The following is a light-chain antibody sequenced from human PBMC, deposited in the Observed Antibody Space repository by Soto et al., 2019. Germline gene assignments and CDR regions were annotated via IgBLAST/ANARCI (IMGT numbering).Light chain of an antibody. V-gene: IGKV3-15*01. CDR3: QQHVQGWT. CDR2: GAS. J-gene: IGKJ1*01. CDR1: QSVSTK. Sequence: EMVMTQSPATLSVSLGERATLSCRASQSVSTKLVWYQQKPGQAPRLLIYGASTRATGIPARFSGSGSGTEFTLTISSLQSEDFAVYYCQQHVQGWTFGQGTKVEIK.